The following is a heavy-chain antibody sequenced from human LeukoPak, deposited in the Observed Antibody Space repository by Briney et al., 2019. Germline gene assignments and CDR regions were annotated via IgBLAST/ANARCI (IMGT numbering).Heavy chain of an antibody. Sequence: GGSLRLSCAASGFTFDDYAMHWVRQAPGKGLEWVSLISGDGGSTYYADSVKGRFTTSRDNSKNSLYLQMNSLRTEDTALYHCAKADIAVAQDYWGQGTLVTVSS. CDR2: ISGDGGST. J-gene: IGHJ4*02. D-gene: IGHD6-19*01. V-gene: IGHV3-43*02. CDR1: GFTFDDYA. CDR3: AKADIAVAQDY.